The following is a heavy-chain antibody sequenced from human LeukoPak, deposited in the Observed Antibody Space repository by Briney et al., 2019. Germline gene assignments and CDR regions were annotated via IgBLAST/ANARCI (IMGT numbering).Heavy chain of an antibody. CDR2: ISYDGSNK. CDR3: AKGSSSGWYGSWFDP. J-gene: IGHJ5*02. D-gene: IGHD6-19*01. CDR1: GFTFSSYG. Sequence: GRSLRLSCAASGFTFSSYGMHWVRQAPGKGLEWVAVISYDGSNKYYADSVKGRFTISRDNSKNTLYLQMNSLRAEDTAVYYCAKGSSSGWYGSWFDPWGQGTLVTVSS. V-gene: IGHV3-30*18.